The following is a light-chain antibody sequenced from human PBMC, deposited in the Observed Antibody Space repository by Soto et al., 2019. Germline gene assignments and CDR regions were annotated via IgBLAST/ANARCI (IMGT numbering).Light chain of an antibody. CDR3: QQYGSSPIT. CDR1: QSVSSHS. Sequence: ESVLTQSPGTLSLSPGEIATLCCRASQSVSSHSLAWHQQKPGQAPRLLIYAASSRAAGIPDRFSGSGSGTDFTLTISRLEPEDVAVYYCQQYGSSPITFGQGTRLEI. J-gene: IGKJ5*01. CDR2: AAS. V-gene: IGKV3-20*01.